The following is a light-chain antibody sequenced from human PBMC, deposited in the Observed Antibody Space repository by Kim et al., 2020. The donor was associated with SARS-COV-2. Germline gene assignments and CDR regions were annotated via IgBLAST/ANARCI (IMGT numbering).Light chain of an antibody. CDR3: QQSHSSPRT. Sequence: DIQITQSPSSLSASVGDRVTMACRASQSISRYLNWYQQKPGKAPKLLIYAASYLQSGVPSRFSGSGSGSDFTLTISSLQPEDFAIYYCQQSHSSPRTFGHGTKLEI. V-gene: IGKV1-39*01. CDR2: AAS. CDR1: QSISRY. J-gene: IGKJ2*02.